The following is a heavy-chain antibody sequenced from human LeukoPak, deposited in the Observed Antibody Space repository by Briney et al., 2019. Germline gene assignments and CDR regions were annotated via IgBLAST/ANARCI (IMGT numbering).Heavy chain of an antibody. D-gene: IGHD1-7*01. CDR2: ISTSGSTI. J-gene: IGHJ4*02. Sequence: PGGSLRLSCAVSGFTFSSYSMNWVRQAPGKGLEGVSYISTSGSTIFYADSVKGRFTISRDNAKNSLYLQMNSLRAEDTAVYYCARDPNYGVHYFDYWGQGTLVTVSS. V-gene: IGHV3-48*04. CDR3: ARDPNYGVHYFDY. CDR1: GFTFSSYS.